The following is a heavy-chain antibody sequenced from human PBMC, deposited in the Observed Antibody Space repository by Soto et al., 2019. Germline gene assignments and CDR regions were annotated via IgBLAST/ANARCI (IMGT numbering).Heavy chain of an antibody. Sequence: PSETLSLTCAVYGGSFSGYYWSWIRQPPGKGLEWIGEINHSGSTNYNPSLKSRVTISVDTSKNQFSLKLSSVTAADTAVYYCARGRGIAVARRWFDPWAQGTPVTVSS. V-gene: IGHV4-34*01. D-gene: IGHD6-19*01. CDR3: ARGRGIAVARRWFDP. CDR1: GGSFSGYY. CDR2: INHSGST. J-gene: IGHJ5*02.